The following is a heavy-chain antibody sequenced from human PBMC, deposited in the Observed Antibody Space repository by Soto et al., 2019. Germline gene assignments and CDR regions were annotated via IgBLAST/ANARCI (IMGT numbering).Heavy chain of an antibody. Sequence: SVKVSCKASGGTFSSYAISWVRQAPGQGLEWMGGIIPVFGTGIYAQKFQGRVTITADKSTNTAYMELSSLRSEDTAVYFCARVGGTGGYTYGLDYWGKGTRVTVSS. CDR3: ARVGGTGGYTYGLDY. V-gene: IGHV1-69*06. D-gene: IGHD5-18*01. CDR1: GGTFSSYA. CDR2: IIPVFGTG. J-gene: IGHJ4*02.